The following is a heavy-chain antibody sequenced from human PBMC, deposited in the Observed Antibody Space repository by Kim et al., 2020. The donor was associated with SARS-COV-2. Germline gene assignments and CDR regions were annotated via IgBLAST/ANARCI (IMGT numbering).Heavy chain of an antibody. J-gene: IGHJ6*02. Sequence: SETLSLTCTVSGGSISVGNYYWTWIRQHPGKGLEWIGYIYHSGTTYYNPPLKSRVTISMNTSKNQFSLKLSSLTAEDTAVYYCARVWGGDTSEYYYYDMDVWGQGTTVTVSS. D-gene: IGHD2-21*01. CDR1: GGSISVGNYY. CDR3: ARVWGGDTSEYYYYDMDV. CDR2: IYHSGTT. V-gene: IGHV4-31*03.